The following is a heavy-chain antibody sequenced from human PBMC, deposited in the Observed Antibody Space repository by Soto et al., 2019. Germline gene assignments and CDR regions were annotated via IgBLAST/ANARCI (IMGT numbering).Heavy chain of an antibody. CDR1: GFSFSTYS. D-gene: IGHD5-18*01. V-gene: IGHV3-21*01. Sequence: EVQLVESGGGLVKPGGSLRLSCTASGFSFSTYSLNWVRQAPGKGLEWVSSISTTSTYIYYADSVKGRFTISRDNAKNPLFLQLSSLRAEDTAVYYCASYGSGYGGDSWGREPWSPSPQ. CDR2: ISTTSTYI. J-gene: IGHJ4*02. CDR3: ASYGSGYGGDS.